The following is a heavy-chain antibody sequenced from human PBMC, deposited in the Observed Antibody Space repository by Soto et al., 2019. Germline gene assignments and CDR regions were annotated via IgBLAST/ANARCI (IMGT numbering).Heavy chain of an antibody. Sequence: SETLSLTCTVSGGSASNSNYYWGWIRQSPGKGLEWIGSVYYRGRSYSKSSVKSRVTISVDTSKNQFSLNLNSVTASDTAVYFCVSQRTSVLTQAYFDYWGPGALVTVSS. D-gene: IGHD2-8*01. J-gene: IGHJ4*02. CDR3: VSQRTSVLTQAYFDY. CDR1: GGSASNSNYY. CDR2: VYYRGRS. V-gene: IGHV4-39*01.